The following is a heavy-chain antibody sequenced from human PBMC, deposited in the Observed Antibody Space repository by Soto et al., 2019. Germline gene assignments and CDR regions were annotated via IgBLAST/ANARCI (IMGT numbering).Heavy chain of an antibody. V-gene: IGHV1-69*13. CDR2: IIPIFGTA. CDR3: ARLNYGYSYYYGMDV. Sequence: GASVKVSCKASGGTFSSYAISWVRQAPGQGLEWMGGIIPIFGTANYAQKFQGRVTITADESTSTAYMELSSLRSEDTAVYYCARLNYGYSYYYGMDVWGQGTTVTVSS. J-gene: IGHJ6*02. CDR1: GGTFSSYA. D-gene: IGHD3-10*01.